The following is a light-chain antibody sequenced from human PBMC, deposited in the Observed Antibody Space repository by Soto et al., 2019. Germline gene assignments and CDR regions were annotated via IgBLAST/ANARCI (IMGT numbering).Light chain of an antibody. J-gene: IGKJ2*01. CDR1: QSVSRTY. CDR3: HQYGSSPQT. V-gene: IGKV3-20*01. CDR2: GAS. Sequence: EIVLTQSPGTLSLSPGERATLSCRASQSVSRTYLGWYQQKPGQAPRLLIYGASSRATGIPDRFSGSGSGTGFTLTISRLEPADFAVYYCHQYGSSPQTFGQGTRLEIK.